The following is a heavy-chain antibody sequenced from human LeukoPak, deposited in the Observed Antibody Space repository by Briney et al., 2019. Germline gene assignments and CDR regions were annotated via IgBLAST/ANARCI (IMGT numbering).Heavy chain of an antibody. CDR1: GGSISSGGYY. CDR3: ARASTVTTPYYHYYYGMDV. Sequence: PSETLSLTCTVSGGSISSGGYYWSWIRQHPGKGLEWIGYIYYSGSTYYNPSLKSRVTISVDTSKNQFSLKLSSVTAADTAVYYCARASTVTTPYYHYYYGMDVWGQGTTVTVSS. J-gene: IGHJ6*02. CDR2: IYYSGST. V-gene: IGHV4-31*03. D-gene: IGHD4-17*01.